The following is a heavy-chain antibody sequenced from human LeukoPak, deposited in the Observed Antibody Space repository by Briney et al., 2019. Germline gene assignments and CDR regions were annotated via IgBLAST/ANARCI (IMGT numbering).Heavy chain of an antibody. Sequence: GASVKVSCKASGYTFTSYGISWVRQAPGQGLEWMGWISAYNGNTNYAQKLQGRVTMTTDKSTSTAYMELSSLRSEDTAVYYCASGDDYGDYFFDYWGQGTLVTVSS. CDR1: GYTFTSYG. CDR2: ISAYNGNT. J-gene: IGHJ4*02. D-gene: IGHD4-17*01. V-gene: IGHV1-18*01. CDR3: ASGDDYGDYFFDY.